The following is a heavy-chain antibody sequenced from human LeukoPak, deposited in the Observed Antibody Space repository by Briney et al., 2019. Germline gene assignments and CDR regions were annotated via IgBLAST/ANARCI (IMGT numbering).Heavy chain of an antibody. J-gene: IGHJ6*02. V-gene: IGHV4-59*02. CDR2: IYYSEST. Sequence: PSETLSLTCTVSGGSVSFYYWSWIRQPPGKGLEWIGYIYYSESTNYNPSLKSRVTISVDTSKNQFSLKVSSVTAADTAVYYCARDARGSSYMDVWGQGTTVTVSS. CDR3: ARDARGSSYMDV. D-gene: IGHD3-10*01. CDR1: GGSVSFYY.